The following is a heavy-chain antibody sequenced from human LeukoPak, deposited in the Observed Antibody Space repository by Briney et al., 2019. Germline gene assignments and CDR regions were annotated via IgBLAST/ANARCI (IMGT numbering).Heavy chain of an antibody. CDR3: VKLRGAQREKYRMDV. J-gene: IGHJ6*04. CDR1: GFTFSTYA. Sequence: PGGSLRLSCAASGFTFSTYAMGWVRQAPGKGLEWVSYVGSGGSKYYADSVKGRFSISRDNSKDTLSLQMNSLTAEDTAVYHCVKLRGAQREKYRMDVRGKGTAVTVSP. V-gene: IGHV3-23*01. CDR2: VGSGGSK. D-gene: IGHD6-25*01.